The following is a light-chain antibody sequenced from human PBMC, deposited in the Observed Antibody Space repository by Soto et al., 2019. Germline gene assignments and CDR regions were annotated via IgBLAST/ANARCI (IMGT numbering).Light chain of an antibody. CDR2: RDI. CDR1: NIGSKN. Sequence: YAPTQPHPVSIAPGHTCGISCGGNNIGSKNVHWYQQKPGQAPVLVIYRDINRPSGIPERFSGSNSGNTATLTISRAQDGDEADYYCKFWASRTEVFGPGNKVTV. V-gene: IGLV3-9*01. J-gene: IGLJ1*01. CDR3: KFWASRTEV.